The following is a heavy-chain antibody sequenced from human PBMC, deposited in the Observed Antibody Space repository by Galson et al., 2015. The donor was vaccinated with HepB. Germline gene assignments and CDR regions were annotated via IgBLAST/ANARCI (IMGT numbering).Heavy chain of an antibody. CDR2: INNDGSGT. CDR1: GFTFSNHW. D-gene: IGHD2-15*01. Sequence: SLRLSCAASGFTFSNHWMRWARQAPGKGPVWVSRINNDGSGTSYADSVKARFTISRDNAKNTLYLRMDSLRAEDTAVYYCARGKRVAPAFDIWGQGTLVTVSS. CDR3: ARGKRVAPAFDI. V-gene: IGHV3-74*01. J-gene: IGHJ3*02.